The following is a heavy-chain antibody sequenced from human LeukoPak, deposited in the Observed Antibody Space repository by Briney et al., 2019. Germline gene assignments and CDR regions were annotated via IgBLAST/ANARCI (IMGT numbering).Heavy chain of an antibody. CDR1: GFTFSSYS. CDR2: ISSSSSTI. Sequence: GGSLRLSCAASGFTFSSYSMNWVRQAPGKGLEWVSYISSSSSTIYYADSVKGRFTISRDNAKNSLYLQMNSLRAEDTALYYCAKGYSGYDLGGPCDYWGQGTLVTVSS. CDR3: AKGYSGYDLGGPCDY. D-gene: IGHD5-12*01. V-gene: IGHV3-48*01. J-gene: IGHJ4*02.